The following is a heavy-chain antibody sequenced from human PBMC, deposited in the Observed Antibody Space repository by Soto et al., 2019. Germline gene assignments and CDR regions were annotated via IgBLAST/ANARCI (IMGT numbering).Heavy chain of an antibody. D-gene: IGHD3-10*01. V-gene: IGHV4-4*07. Sequence: QVQLQESGPGLVKPSETLSLTCTVSGGSINSYYWSWIRQPAGTGLEWIGRIYIGGSTNYNPSLKRRLTVSVDTAKNQFNLNLTSVTAADTAVYYCSIGPGGFGDFSLDYWGQGTLVTVSS. CDR2: IYIGGST. CDR3: SIGPGGFGDFSLDY. CDR1: GGSINSYY. J-gene: IGHJ4*02.